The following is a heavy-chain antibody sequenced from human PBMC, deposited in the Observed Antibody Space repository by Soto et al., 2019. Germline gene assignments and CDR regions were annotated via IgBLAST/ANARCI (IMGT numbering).Heavy chain of an antibody. CDR2: IYSGGDT. Sequence: GGSLRLSCAASGVTVSNNYMRWVRQAPGKGLEWVSLIYSGGDTHYADSVKGRFTISRDSSRNTLYLEMNSLRAEDTAVYYCARDPPGIAAAGVGGWGQGTLVTVSS. CDR1: GVTVSNNY. D-gene: IGHD6-13*01. CDR3: ARDPPGIAAAGVGG. V-gene: IGHV3-53*01. J-gene: IGHJ4*02.